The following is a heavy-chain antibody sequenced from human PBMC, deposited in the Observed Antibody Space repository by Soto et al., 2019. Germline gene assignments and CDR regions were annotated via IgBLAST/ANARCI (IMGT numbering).Heavy chain of an antibody. CDR1: GFTYSSYA. CDR2: ISYDGRNK. D-gene: IGHD3-10*02. Sequence: GGSLRLSCAASGFTYSSYAMHWVRQAPGKGLEWVAVISYDGRNKYYADSVKGRFTISSDNSKNTLYLQMNSLRAEDTAVYYCARVFSYYYVRGAFDIWGQGTMVTVSS. V-gene: IGHV3-30-3*01. CDR3: ARVFSYYYVRGAFDI. J-gene: IGHJ3*02.